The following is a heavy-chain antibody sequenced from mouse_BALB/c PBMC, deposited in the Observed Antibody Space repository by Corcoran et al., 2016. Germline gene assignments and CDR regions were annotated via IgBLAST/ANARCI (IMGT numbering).Heavy chain of an antibody. Sequence: EVQLQQSGPELVKPGASMKISCKASGYSFTGYTMNWVKQSHGKNLEWIGLINPYIGGTSYNQNFKGKATLTVDKSSSTAYMELLSLTSEDSAVYYCARWNPIYDGYSFDYWGQGTTLTVSS. D-gene: IGHD2-3*01. J-gene: IGHJ2*01. CDR3: ARWNPIYDGYSFDY. V-gene: IGHV1-18*01. CDR1: GYSFTGYT. CDR2: INPYIGGT.